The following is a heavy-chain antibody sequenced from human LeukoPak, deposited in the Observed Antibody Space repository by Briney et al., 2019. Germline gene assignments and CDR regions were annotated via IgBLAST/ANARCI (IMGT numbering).Heavy chain of an antibody. V-gene: IGHV4-34*01. CDR2: INHSGST. CDR3: ARGRGRQYSRPSGAH. Sequence: SETLSLTCAVYGGSFSGYYWSWVRQPPGKVLEGGGEINHSGSTNYNPSLKSRVTISVDTAKNQLFLKLRSVTAADPAVYYCARGRGRQYSRPSGAHWRQGPLVPVSS. D-gene: IGHD6-6*01. J-gene: IGHJ4*02. CDR1: GGSFSGYY.